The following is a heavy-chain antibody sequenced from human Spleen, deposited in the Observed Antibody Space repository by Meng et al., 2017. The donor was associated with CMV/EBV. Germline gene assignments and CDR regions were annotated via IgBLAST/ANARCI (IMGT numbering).Heavy chain of an antibody. CDR1: GASISSSSYF. Sequence: SETLSLTCSVSGASISSSSYFWDWIRQSPGKGVEWIGSISYSGSTYYNSSLKSRVTISVDMSKNQFTLKLSSVTAADTAVYYCAIAPRRWYYDSSGPTGYFDYWGQGTLVTVSS. J-gene: IGHJ4*02. CDR2: ISYSGST. CDR3: AIAPRRWYYDSSGPTGYFDY. V-gene: IGHV4-39*06. D-gene: IGHD3-22*01.